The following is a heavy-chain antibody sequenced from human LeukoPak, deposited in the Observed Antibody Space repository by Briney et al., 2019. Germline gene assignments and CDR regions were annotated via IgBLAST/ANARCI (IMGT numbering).Heavy chain of an antibody. CDR2: IIPIFGTA. Sequence: ASVKVSCKASGGTFSSYAISWVRQAPGQGLEWMGGIIPIFGTANYAQKFQGRVTITADESTSTAYMELSSLRSEDTAVYYCAREGVMTTVTTGPFDYWGQGTLVTVSS. CDR1: GGTFSSYA. D-gene: IGHD4-17*01. CDR3: AREGVMTTVTTGPFDY. V-gene: IGHV1-69*01. J-gene: IGHJ4*02.